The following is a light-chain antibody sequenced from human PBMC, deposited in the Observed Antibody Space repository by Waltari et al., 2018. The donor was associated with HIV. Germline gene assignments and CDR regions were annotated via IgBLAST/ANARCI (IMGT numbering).Light chain of an antibody. V-gene: IGKV1-33*01. CDR3: HQYDNLPPT. Sequence: DIQMTQSPSSLSASVGDRVTITCQASQDIRNHLNWYQQKPGKAPKFLIYDVSNLEIGVLSRFSGSGSGTDFTFTISSLQPEDIATYYCHQYDNLPPTFGPGTKVDIK. J-gene: IGKJ3*01. CDR1: QDIRNH. CDR2: DVS.